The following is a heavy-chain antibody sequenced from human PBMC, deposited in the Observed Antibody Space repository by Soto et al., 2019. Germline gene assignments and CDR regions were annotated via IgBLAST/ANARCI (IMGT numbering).Heavy chain of an antibody. V-gene: IGHV1-69*06. CDR2: IIPIFGTA. J-gene: IGHJ4*02. CDR3: ATHPGWSGSGAFDY. Sequence: ASVKVSCKASGGTFSSCAISCVRQAPGQGLEWMGGIIPIFGTANYAQKFQGRVTITADKSTSTAYMELSSLRSEDTAVYYCATHPGWSGSGAFDYWGQGTLVTVSS. CDR1: GGTFSSCA. D-gene: IGHD3-3*01.